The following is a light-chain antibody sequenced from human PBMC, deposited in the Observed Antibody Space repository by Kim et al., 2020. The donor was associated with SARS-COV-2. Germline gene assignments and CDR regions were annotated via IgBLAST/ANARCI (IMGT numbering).Light chain of an antibody. CDR2: EDS. Sequence: NFMLTQPHSVSESPGKTVTISCTRSSGSIASYFVQWYQQRPGSYPTTVIYEDSQRPSGVPDRFSGSIDSSSNSASLTISGLKTEDEADYYCQSYDSTNPYAWVFGGGTKVTVL. V-gene: IGLV6-57*01. CDR3: QSYDSTNPYAWV. CDR1: SGSIASYF. J-gene: IGLJ3*02.